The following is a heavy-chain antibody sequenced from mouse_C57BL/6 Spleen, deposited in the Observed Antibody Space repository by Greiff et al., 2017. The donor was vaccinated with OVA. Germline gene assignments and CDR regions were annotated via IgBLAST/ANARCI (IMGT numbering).Heavy chain of an antibody. Sequence: VQLQQPGAELVMPGASVKLSCKASGYTFTSYWMHWVKQRPGQGLEWIGEIDPSDSYTNYNQKFKGKSTLTVDKSSSTAYLQLSSLTSEDSAVYYCARGCITTVEDFDYWGQGTTLTVSS. V-gene: IGHV1-69*01. J-gene: IGHJ2*01. CDR2: IDPSDSYT. D-gene: IGHD1-1*01. CDR1: GYTFTSYW. CDR3: ARGCITTVEDFDY.